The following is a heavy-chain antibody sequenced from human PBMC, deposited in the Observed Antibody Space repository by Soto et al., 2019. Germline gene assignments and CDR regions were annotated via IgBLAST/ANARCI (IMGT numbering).Heavy chain of an antibody. CDR3: ARTDRDFYGLDV. J-gene: IGHJ6*02. V-gene: IGHV3-13*05. CDR2: ISAAGDP. CDR1: GFTFRNYD. Sequence: EVQLVESGGGLVQPGGSLRLSCEASGFTFRNYDMHWVRQGTGKGLEWVSGISAAGDPDYADSVEGRFTISRENAQNSFFLQMNSRRVGDTAGYYCARTDRDFYGLDVWGQGTTVIVSS.